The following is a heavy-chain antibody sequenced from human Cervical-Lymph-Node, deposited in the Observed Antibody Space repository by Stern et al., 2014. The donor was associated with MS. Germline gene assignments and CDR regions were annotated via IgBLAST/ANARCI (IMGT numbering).Heavy chain of an antibody. V-gene: IGHV5-51*01. J-gene: IGHJ4*02. CDR2: ICPGDSDT. CDR3: ARDYGDYAFDY. CDR1: GYSFTANW. Sequence: EVQLVESGAEVKQPGESLKISCKGSGYSFTANWIAWVRQMPGKGLEWMGIICPGDSDTRYSPSFQGQVTISADKSISTAYLQWSSLKASDTAMYYCARDYGDYAFDYWGQGTLVTVSS. D-gene: IGHD4-17*01.